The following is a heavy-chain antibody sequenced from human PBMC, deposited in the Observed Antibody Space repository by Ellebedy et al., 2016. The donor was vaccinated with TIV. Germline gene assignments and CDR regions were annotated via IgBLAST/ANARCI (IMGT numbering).Heavy chain of an antibody. CDR3: ARVRRGSSGMDV. V-gene: IGHV1-2*02. Sequence: ASVKVSCKASGYPFTANYIHWVRQAPGQGLEWMGWINPDSGGTNFAQKFQGRVTMTRDTSVNTAYMELSRLESDDTAVYYCARVRRGSSGMDVWGQGTTVIVS. CDR1: GYPFTANY. CDR2: INPDSGGT. D-gene: IGHD6-13*01. J-gene: IGHJ6*02.